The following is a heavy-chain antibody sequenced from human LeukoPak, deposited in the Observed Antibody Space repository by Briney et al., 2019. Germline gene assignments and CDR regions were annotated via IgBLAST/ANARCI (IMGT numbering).Heavy chain of an antibody. CDR1: GYTFTSYY. V-gene: IGHV1-46*01. D-gene: IGHD3-10*01. J-gene: IGHJ3*02. Sequence: ASVKVSCKASGYTFTSYYMHWVRHAPGQGLEWMGLINPSGGSTSYAQKFQGRVTMTRDTSTSTVYMELSSLRSEDTAVYYCARTSSGSYDAFDIWGQGTMVTVSS. CDR2: INPSGGST. CDR3: ARTSSGSYDAFDI.